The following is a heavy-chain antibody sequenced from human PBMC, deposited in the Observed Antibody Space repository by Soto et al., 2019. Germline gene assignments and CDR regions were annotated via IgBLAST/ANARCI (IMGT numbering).Heavy chain of an antibody. D-gene: IGHD1-26*01. CDR2: HYSGGST. J-gene: IGHJ5*02. CDR1: DFAFSSYG. CDR3: ARHRPPRGTVGATSPLDP. V-gene: IGHV3-53*01. Sequence: GGSLRLSCAASDFAFSSYGINGVRQAPGKGLEWVSVHYSGGSTYYADSVQGRFTISRDKSNNTLYLQMRRVRAEDTAVYFCARHRPPRGTVGATSPLDPWGQGTQFTVSS.